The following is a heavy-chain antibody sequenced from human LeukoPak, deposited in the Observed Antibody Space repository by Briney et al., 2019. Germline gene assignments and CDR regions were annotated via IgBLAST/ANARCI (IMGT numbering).Heavy chain of an antibody. CDR1: GYTFTSYG. CDR2: XXXYNGNT. CDR3: ARXECFGSXXXQXXFDI. D-gene: IGHD2-2*01. J-gene: IGHJ3*02. Sequence: ASVKVSCKASGYTFTSYGISWVRQAPGQGLEWMGXXXXYNGNTNYAQKLQGRVTMTTDTSTSTAYMELRSLRSDDTAVYYCARXECFGSXXXQXXFDIWGQGTMVTVSS. V-gene: IGHV1-18*01.